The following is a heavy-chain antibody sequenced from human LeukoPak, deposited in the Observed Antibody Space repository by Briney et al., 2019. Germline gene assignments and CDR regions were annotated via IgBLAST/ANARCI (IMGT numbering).Heavy chain of an antibody. Sequence: GGSLRLSCAASGFMFKIHAMSWVRQAPGKGLEWVSTISGVGGSTYYADSVKGRFTISRDNSKNTLYLQMNSLRAEDTAVYYCAKDPIGSSYYGGDSWGQGTLVTV. V-gene: IGHV3-23*01. CDR1: GFMFKIHA. D-gene: IGHD6-13*01. CDR3: AKDPIGSSYYGGDS. CDR2: ISGVGGST. J-gene: IGHJ4*02.